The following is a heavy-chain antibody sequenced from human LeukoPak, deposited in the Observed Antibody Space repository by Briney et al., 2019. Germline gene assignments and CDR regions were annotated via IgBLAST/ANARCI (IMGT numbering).Heavy chain of an antibody. V-gene: IGHV1-18*01. D-gene: IGHD3-10*01. J-gene: IGHJ4*02. CDR3: ARHYLGSGSEDY. CDR1: GSSFSSFG. CDR2: ISRHNGNT. Sequence: ASVNVSCKASGSSFSSFGITWVRQAPGQALEWMGWISRHNGNTDYAQRFRGRVTLTIDTSTTTADMEVRDLIPDDTAVYYCARHYLGSGSEDYWGQGTLVSVSS.